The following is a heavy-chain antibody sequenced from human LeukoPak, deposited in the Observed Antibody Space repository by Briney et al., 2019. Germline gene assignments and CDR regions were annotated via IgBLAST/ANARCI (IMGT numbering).Heavy chain of an antibody. V-gene: IGHV3-48*01. CDR3: ARADSSGYYHPIN. D-gene: IGHD3-22*01. J-gene: IGHJ4*02. CDR1: GFTFSSYS. Sequence: GGSLRLSCAASGFTFSSYSMNWVRQAPGKGLEWVSYISSSSSTIYYTDSVKGRFTISRDNAKNSLYLQMNSLRAEDTAVYYCARADSSGYYHPINWGQGTLVTVSS. CDR2: ISSSSSTI.